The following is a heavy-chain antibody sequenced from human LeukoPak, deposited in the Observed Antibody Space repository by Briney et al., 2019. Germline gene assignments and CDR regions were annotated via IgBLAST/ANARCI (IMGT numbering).Heavy chain of an antibody. CDR2: IYYSGGT. J-gene: IGHJ1*01. D-gene: IGHD4-17*01. CDR1: GGSISSGGYY. Sequence: SQTLSLTCTVSGGSISSGGYYWSWIRQHPGKGLEWIGYIYYSGGTYYNPSLKSRVTISVDTSKNQFSLKLSSVTAADTAVYYCARLHYGDYGSYFQHWGQGTLVTVSS. V-gene: IGHV4-31*03. CDR3: ARLHYGDYGSYFQH.